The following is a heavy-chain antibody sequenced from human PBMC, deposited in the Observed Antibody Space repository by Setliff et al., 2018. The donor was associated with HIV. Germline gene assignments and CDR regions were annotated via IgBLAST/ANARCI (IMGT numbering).Heavy chain of an antibody. CDR3: ARGLWDYYDSSGYPTSYYFDY. J-gene: IGHJ4*02. CDR1: GYSFTSSG. CDR2: IIPIFGTA. Sequence: ASVKVSCKASGYSFTSSGVSWVRQAPGQGLEWMGGIIPIFGTANYAQKFQGRVTITTDESTSTAYMELSSLRSEDTAVYYCARGLWDYYDSSGYPTSYYFDYWGQGTLVTVSS. V-gene: IGHV1-69*05. D-gene: IGHD3-22*01.